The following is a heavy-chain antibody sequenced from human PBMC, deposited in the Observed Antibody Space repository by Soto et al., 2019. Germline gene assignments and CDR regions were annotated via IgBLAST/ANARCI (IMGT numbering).Heavy chain of an antibody. J-gene: IGHJ4*02. D-gene: IGHD3-22*01. V-gene: IGHV4-39*01. CDR2: IYYSGST. CDR3: ARQYYYDSSGYYDDY. Sequence: SETLSLTCTVSGGSISSSSYYWGWIRQPPGKGLEWIGSIYYSGSTYYNPSLKSRVTISVDTSKNQFSLKLSSVTAADTAVYYCARQYYYDSSGYYDDYWGQRTLVTVSS. CDR1: GGSISSSSYY.